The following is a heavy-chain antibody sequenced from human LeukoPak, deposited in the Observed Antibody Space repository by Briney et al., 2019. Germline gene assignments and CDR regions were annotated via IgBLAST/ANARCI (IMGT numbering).Heavy chain of an antibody. CDR1: GFTFSSYA. Sequence: PGGSLRLSCAASGFTFSSYAMSWVRQAPGKGLEWVSAISGSGGSTYYADSVKGRFTISRDNSKNTLYLQMNSLRAEDTAVYYCAKGNYYDSTGYPDYWGQGTPVTASS. CDR3: AKGNYYDSTGYPDY. V-gene: IGHV3-23*01. D-gene: IGHD3-22*01. J-gene: IGHJ4*02. CDR2: ISGSGGST.